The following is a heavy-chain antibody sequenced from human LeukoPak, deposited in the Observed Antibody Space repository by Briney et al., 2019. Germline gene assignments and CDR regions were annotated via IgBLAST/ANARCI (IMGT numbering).Heavy chain of an antibody. CDR1: GGSISRRSYY. D-gene: IGHD6-19*01. CDR3: ASKEGYAGYSSGWYQY. CDR2: IHYTGST. Sequence: SETLSLTCAVSGGSISRRSYYWGWIRQPPGKGLEWIGSIHYTGSTYDNPSLESRVTISVDTSKNQFSLRLRFVTAADTAVYYCASKEGYAGYSSGWYQYWGQGTVDPVS. J-gene: IGHJ1*01. V-gene: IGHV4-39*01.